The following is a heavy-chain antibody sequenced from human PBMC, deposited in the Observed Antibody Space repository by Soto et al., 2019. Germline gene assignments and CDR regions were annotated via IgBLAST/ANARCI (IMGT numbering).Heavy chain of an antibody. J-gene: IGHJ6*02. Sequence: PGGSVRRYCTASGFTFGYYAMSWVRQAPGKGLEWVGFIRSKAYGGTTEYAASVKGRFTISRDDSKSIAYLQMNSLKTEDTAVYYCTRRSGYYISGMDVWGQGTTVTVSS. CDR2: IRSKAYGGTT. D-gene: IGHD3-3*01. CDR1: GFTFGYYA. CDR3: TRRSGYYISGMDV. V-gene: IGHV3-49*04.